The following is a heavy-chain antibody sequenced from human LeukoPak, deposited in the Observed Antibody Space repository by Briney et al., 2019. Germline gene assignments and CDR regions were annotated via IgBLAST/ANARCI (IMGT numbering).Heavy chain of an antibody. V-gene: IGHV3-7*01. CDR2: IKQDGSEK. CDR1: GFTFSSYW. Sequence: GGSLRLSCAASGFTFSSYWMSWVRQAPGKGLEWVANIKQDGSEKYYVDSVKSRFTISRDNAKNSLYLQMNSLRAEDTAVYYCARGRGMYYFDYWGQGTLVTVSS. J-gene: IGHJ4*02. D-gene: IGHD3-16*01. CDR3: ARGRGMYYFDY.